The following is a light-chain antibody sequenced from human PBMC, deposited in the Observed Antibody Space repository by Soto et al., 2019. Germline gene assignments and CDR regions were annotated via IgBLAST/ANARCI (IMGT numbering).Light chain of an antibody. CDR2: DNI. CDR1: SSDIGAGNG. CDR3: QSYHHSLRGWV. Sequence: QSVLTQPPSVSGAPGQRVTISCAGSSSDIGAGNGVNWYQQLPGTAPKLLIYDNINRPSGVPDRLSGSMSGASASLAITGLQAEDEAGYYCQSYHHSLRGWVFGGGTKLTVL. V-gene: IGLV1-40*01. J-gene: IGLJ3*02.